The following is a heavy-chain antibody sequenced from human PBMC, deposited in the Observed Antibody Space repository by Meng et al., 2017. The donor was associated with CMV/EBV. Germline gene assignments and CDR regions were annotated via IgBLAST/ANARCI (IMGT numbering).Heavy chain of an antibody. D-gene: IGHD1-26*01. CDR1: GYTFTSYG. J-gene: IGHJ4*02. V-gene: IGHV1-18*01. CDR2: ISAYNGNT. CDR3: ARDDLKYSGSYSTDY. Sequence: SVKVSCKASGYTFTSYGISWVRQAPGQGLEWMGWISAYNGNTNYAQKLQGRVTMTTDTSTSTAYMELRSLRSDDTAVYYCARDDLKYSGSYSTDYWGQGTLVTVSS.